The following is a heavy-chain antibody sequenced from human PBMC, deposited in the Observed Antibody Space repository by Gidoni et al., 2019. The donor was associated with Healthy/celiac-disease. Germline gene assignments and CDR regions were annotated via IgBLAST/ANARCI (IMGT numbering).Heavy chain of an antibody. J-gene: IGHJ2*01. V-gene: IGHV3-15*01. CDR1: GFTFRNAW. CDR3: TTDGPITGTYWYFDL. CDR2: IKSKTDGGTT. D-gene: IGHD1-7*01. Sequence: EVQLVESGGGMVKPGGSLRLSCAASGFTFRNAWMSWGRQAPGKGLEWVGRIKSKTDGGTTDYAAPVKGRFTISRDVSKNTLYLQMNSLKTEDTAVYYCTTDGPITGTYWYFDLWGRGTLVTVSS.